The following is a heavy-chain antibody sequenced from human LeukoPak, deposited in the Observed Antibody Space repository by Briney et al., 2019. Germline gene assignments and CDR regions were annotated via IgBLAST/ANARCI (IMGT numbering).Heavy chain of an antibody. CDR3: ARVFQSRVDY. J-gene: IGHJ4*02. Sequence: GGSLRLSCAASGFTFNSVTMGWVRQAPGKGLEWVSTITSAGDTYYADSVKGRFTISRDNSKNTLYLQMNSLRAEDTAVYYCARVFQSRVDYWGQGTLVTVSS. V-gene: IGHV3-23*01. D-gene: IGHD6-13*01. CDR2: ITSAGDT. CDR1: GFTFNSVT.